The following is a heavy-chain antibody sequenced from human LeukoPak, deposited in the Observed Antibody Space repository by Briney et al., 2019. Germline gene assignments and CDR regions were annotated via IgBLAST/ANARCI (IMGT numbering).Heavy chain of an antibody. V-gene: IGHV1-2*02. CDR2: INPNSGGT. D-gene: IGHD3-22*01. CDR3: ARDYYDSSGYSY. CDR1: GYTFTGYY. Sequence: ASVKVSCKASGYTFTGYYMHWVRQAPRQGLEWMGWINPNSGGTNYAQKFQGRVTMTRDTSISTAYMELSRLRSDDTAVYYCARDYYDSSGYSYWGQGTLVTVSS. J-gene: IGHJ4*02.